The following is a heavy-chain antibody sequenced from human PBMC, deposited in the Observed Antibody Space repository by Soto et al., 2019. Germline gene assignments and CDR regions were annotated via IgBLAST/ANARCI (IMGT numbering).Heavy chain of an antibody. J-gene: IGHJ4*02. CDR1: AGSISSGDYC. CDR2: IYYSGST. V-gene: IGHV4-31*03. CDR3: ARAPETPPIVRVVVTYSFDS. D-gene: IGHD3-16*02. Sequence: SETLSLTCTVSAGSISSGDYCWSWIRQLPEKGLEWIGYIYYSGSTYYNPSLKSRVSISVDTSKNQFSLNLSSVTAADTAVYYCARAPETPPIVRVVVTYSFDSWGQGTLVTVSS.